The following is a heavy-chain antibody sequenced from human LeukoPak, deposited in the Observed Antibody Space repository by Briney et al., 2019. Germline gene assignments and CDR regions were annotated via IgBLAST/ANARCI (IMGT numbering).Heavy chain of an antibody. D-gene: IGHD3-10*01. CDR1: GYTFTSYY. V-gene: IGHV1-46*01. Sequence: ASVKVSCKASGYTFTSYYMHWVRQAPGQGLEWMGIINPSGGSTSYAQKFQGRVTMTRDMSTSTVYMELSSLRSEDTAVYYCARIGQWFGEDYWGQGILVTVSS. CDR2: INPSGGST. J-gene: IGHJ4*02. CDR3: ARIGQWFGEDY.